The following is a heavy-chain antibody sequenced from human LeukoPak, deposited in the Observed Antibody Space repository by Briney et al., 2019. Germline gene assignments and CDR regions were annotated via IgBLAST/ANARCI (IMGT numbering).Heavy chain of an antibody. J-gene: IGHJ4*02. CDR3: ARGYCSSTTCYGRGYFEY. CDR2: IYTSGNT. Sequence: SETLSLTCTVSGGSISSGHYYWSWIRQPAGKGLEWIGRIYTSGNTKYNPSLESRVTISVDTSKNQLSLKLSSVTAADTAVYYCARGYCSSTTCYGRGYFEYWGQGILVTVSS. CDR1: GGSISSGHYY. V-gene: IGHV4-61*02. D-gene: IGHD2-2*01.